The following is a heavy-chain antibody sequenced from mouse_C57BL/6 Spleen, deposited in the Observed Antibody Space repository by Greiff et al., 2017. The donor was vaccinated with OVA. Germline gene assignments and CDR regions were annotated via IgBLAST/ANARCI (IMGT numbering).Heavy chain of an antibody. CDR3: ARHLREYYAMDY. Sequence: EVKLVESGGGLVKPGGSLKLSCAASGFTFSDYGMHWVRQAPEKGLEWVAYISSGSSTIYYADTVKGRFTISRDNAKNTLFLQMTSLRSEDTAMYYCARHLREYYAMDYWGQGTSVTVSS. D-gene: IGHD3-2*02. CDR1: GFTFSDYG. J-gene: IGHJ4*01. CDR2: ISSGSSTI. V-gene: IGHV5-17*01.